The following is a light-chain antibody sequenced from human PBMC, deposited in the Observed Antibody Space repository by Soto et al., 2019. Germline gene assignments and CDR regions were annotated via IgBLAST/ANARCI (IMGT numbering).Light chain of an antibody. CDR2: DVS. J-gene: IGLJ2*01. V-gene: IGLV2-14*02. Sequence: QSALTQPASVSGSPGQSITISCTGTSSDVGTYNLVSWYQHHPGKAPKLMIYDVSNRPSGVSNRFSGSKSGNSASLTISGLQAEDEADYYCSSYTSSSTPLIFGGGTKVTVL. CDR1: SSDVGTYNL. CDR3: SSYTSSSTPLI.